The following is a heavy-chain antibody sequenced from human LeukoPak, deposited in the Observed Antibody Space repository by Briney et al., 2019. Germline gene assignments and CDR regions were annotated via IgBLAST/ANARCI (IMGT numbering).Heavy chain of an antibody. CDR2: ISSSSSYI. Sequence: PGRSLRLSCAASGFTFSNSDMHWVRQAPGKGLEWVSSISSSSSYIYYADSVKGRFTISRDNAKNSLYLQMNSLRAEDTAVYYCARDGGSGWYWVPIHFDYWGQGTLVTVSS. D-gene: IGHD6-19*01. V-gene: IGHV3-21*01. J-gene: IGHJ4*02. CDR3: ARDGGSGWYWVPIHFDY. CDR1: GFTFSNSD.